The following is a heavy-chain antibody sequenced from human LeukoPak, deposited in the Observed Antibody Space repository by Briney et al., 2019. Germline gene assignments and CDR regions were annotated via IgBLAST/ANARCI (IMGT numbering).Heavy chain of an antibody. V-gene: IGHV1-18*01. J-gene: IGHJ3*02. CDR3: AAVLRYFDWLSQGAFDI. CDR1: GYPFTTYG. CDR2: ISAYNGNT. D-gene: IGHD3-9*01. Sequence: GASVKVSCKASGYPFTTYGIDWVRQAPGQGLEWMGWISAYNGNTNYAQKLQGRVTMTTDTSTSTAYMELRSLRSDDTAVYYCAAVLRYFDWLSQGAFDIWGQGTMVTVSS.